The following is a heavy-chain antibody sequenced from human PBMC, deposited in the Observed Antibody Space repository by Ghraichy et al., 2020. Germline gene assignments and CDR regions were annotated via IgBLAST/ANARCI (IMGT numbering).Heavy chain of an antibody. J-gene: IGHJ5*02. CDR1: GFTFSSYW. V-gene: IGHV3-7*04. Sequence: GESLRLSCAASGFTFSSYWMIWVRQAPGKGLEWVATIKQDETEKFYVDSVKGRFTVSRDNAKNSLYLQMNSLRAEDTAVYYCARGADSSPNWFDPWGQGTLVTVSS. CDR3: ARGADSSPNWFDP. D-gene: IGHD6-13*01. CDR2: IKQDETEK.